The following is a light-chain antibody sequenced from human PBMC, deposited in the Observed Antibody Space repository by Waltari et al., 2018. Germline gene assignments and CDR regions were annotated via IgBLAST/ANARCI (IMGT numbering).Light chain of an antibody. V-gene: IGLV2-23*02. CDR3: CSYAGSGIVI. CDR2: EVT. CDR1: SSDVGKYNL. Sequence: QSALTQPASVSGSPGQSLTISCTGTSSDVGKYNLVSWYQQHPGQVPKVMIYEVTKRPSGVSNRFSGSKSGNTASLTISGLQAEDEADYYCCSYAGSGIVIFGGGTKLTVL. J-gene: IGLJ2*01.